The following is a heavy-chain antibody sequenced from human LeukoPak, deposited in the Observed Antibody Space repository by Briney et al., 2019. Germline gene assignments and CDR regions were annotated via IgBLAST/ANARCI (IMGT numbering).Heavy chain of an antibody. D-gene: IGHD2-2*01. V-gene: IGHV3-30-3*01. CDR1: GFTFRNYV. CDR3: ASSIVVVPAARFLYYYYYGMDV. CDR2: TSSDLNVK. Sequence: GGSLRLSCAASGFTFRNYVIHWVRQAPGKGLEWVAVTSSDLNVKLYADSVKGRFTISRDNSRSTLYLQMNSLRAEDTAVYYCASSIVVVPAARFLYYYYYGMDVWGQGTTVTVSS. J-gene: IGHJ6*02.